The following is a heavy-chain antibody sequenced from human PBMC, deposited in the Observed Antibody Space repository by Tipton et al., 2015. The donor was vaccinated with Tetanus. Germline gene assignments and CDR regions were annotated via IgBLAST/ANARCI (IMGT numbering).Heavy chain of an antibody. Sequence: TLSLTCTLSGGSISTYYWNWIRQSPGKGLEWIGYISYSGSAEYNPSLKSRVTISVDTSKSQFSLKMTSVTAVDTAVYYCARNSAQYYYDHSLPSWGQGTLVTVSS. J-gene: IGHJ5*02. V-gene: IGHV4-59*01. CDR3: ARNSAQYYYDHSLPS. CDR1: GGSISTYY. D-gene: IGHD3-22*01. CDR2: ISYSGSA.